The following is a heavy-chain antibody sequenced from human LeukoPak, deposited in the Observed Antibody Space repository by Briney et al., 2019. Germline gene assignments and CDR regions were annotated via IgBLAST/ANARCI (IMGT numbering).Heavy chain of an antibody. D-gene: IGHD2-15*01. CDR3: ARALSPPLGYCSGGSCHYFDY. J-gene: IGHJ4*02. Sequence: SGTLSLTCTVSGGSISSYYWSWIRQPPGKGLEWIGYIYYSGSTNYNPSLKSRVTISVDTSKNQFSLKLSSVTAADTAVYYCARALSPPLGYCSGGSCHYFDYWGQGTLVTVSS. CDR2: IYYSGST. V-gene: IGHV4-59*01. CDR1: GGSISSYY.